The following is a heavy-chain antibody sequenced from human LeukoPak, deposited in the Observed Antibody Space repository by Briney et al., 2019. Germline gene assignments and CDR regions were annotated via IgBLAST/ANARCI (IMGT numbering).Heavy chain of an antibody. D-gene: IGHD5-18*01. Sequence: GGSLRLSCAASGFTFSSYEMNWVRQAPGKGLEWVSYISSSGSNIYYADSVKGRFTISRDNAKNSLYLQINSLRAEDTAVYYCAVSEIYSITDYWGQGTLVTVSS. CDR1: GFTFSSYE. V-gene: IGHV3-48*03. CDR3: AVSEIYSITDY. CDR2: ISSSGSNI. J-gene: IGHJ4*02.